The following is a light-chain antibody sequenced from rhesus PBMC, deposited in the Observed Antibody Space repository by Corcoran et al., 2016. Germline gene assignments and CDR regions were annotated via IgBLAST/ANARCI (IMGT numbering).Light chain of an antibody. CDR2: KAS. Sequence: DIQMTQSPSSLSASVGDTVTITCRASQSIASWLDWSQQKPGKAPKLLFYKASSLQSGVPSRVSGRGSGPDFTLTINSLQPENFAAYYCLQFSSSPWTFGQGTKVEIK. V-gene: IGKV1-22*01. CDR3: LQFSSSPWT. J-gene: IGKJ1*01. CDR1: QSIASW.